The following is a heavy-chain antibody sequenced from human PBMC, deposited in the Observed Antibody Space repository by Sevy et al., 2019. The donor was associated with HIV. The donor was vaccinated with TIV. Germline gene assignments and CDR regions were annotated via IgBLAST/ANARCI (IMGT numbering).Heavy chain of an antibody. D-gene: IGHD2-2*01. CDR2: IKQDGSER. CDR3: ARDSQNIVVVPAATINYYYSYYMDV. V-gene: IGHV3-7*01. Sequence: GGSLRLSCAASGFTFSSYWMNWVRQAPGKGLEWVANIKQDGSERYYEDSVKGRFTISRDNTKNSLYLQMNSLRVEDTAVYYCARDSQNIVVVPAATINYYYSYYMDVWGKGTTVTVSS. J-gene: IGHJ6*03. CDR1: GFTFSSYW.